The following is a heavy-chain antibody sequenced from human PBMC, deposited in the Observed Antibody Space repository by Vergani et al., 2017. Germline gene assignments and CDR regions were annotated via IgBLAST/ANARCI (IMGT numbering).Heavy chain of an antibody. Sequence: QVQLVQSGAEVKKPGASVKVSCKASGYTFTSYDINWVRQATGQGLEWMGWMNPNSGNTGYAQKFQGRVTMTRNTSISTAYMELSSLRSEDTAVYYCARGVVDCISTSCYHLKHYYYYYMDVWGKGTTVTVSS. CDR1: GYTFTSYD. CDR2: MNPNSGNT. CDR3: ARGVVDCISTSCYHLKHYYYYYMDV. V-gene: IGHV1-8*01. D-gene: IGHD2-2*01. J-gene: IGHJ6*03.